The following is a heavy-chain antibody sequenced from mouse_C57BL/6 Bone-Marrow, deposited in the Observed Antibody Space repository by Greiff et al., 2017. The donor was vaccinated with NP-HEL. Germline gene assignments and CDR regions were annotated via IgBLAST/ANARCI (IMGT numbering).Heavy chain of an antibody. D-gene: IGHD1-1*01. CDR1: GYTFTSYW. J-gene: IGHJ2*01. V-gene: IGHV1-55*01. CDR3: ASPNYYGSSPDY. Sequence: VQLQQSGAELVKPGASVKMSCKASGYTFTSYWITWVKQRPGQGLEWIGDIYPGSGSTNYNEKFKSKATLTVDTSSSTAYMQLSSLTSEDSAVYYCASPNYYGSSPDYWGQGTTLTVSS. CDR2: IYPGSGST.